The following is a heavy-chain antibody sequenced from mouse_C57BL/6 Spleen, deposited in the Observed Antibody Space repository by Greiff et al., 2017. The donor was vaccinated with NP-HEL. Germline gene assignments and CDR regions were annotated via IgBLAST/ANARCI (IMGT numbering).Heavy chain of an antibody. CDR1: GYTFTSYW. D-gene: IGHD1-1*01. CDR3: ARHYGSHYFDY. CDR2: IDPSDSET. Sequence: QVQLQQPGAELVRPGSSVKLSCKASGYTFTSYWMHWVKQRPIQGLEWIGNIDPSDSETHYNQKFKDKATLTVDKSSSTAYMQLSSLTSEDSAVYYCARHYGSHYFDYWGQGTTLTVSS. V-gene: IGHV1-52*01. J-gene: IGHJ2*01.